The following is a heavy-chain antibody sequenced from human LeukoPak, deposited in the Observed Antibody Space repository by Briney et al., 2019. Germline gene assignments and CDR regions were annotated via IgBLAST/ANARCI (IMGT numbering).Heavy chain of an antibody. CDR2: ISSSGSTI. V-gene: IGHV3-11*04. CDR1: GFTFSDYY. Sequence: PGGSLRLSCAASGFTFSDYYMSWIRQAPGKGLEWVSYISSSGSTIYYADSVKGRFTISRDNAKNSLYLQMNSLRAEDTAVYYCARDSGDDCSSTSCLTYFDYWGQGTLVTVSS. J-gene: IGHJ4*02. D-gene: IGHD2-2*01. CDR3: ARDSGDDCSSTSCLTYFDY.